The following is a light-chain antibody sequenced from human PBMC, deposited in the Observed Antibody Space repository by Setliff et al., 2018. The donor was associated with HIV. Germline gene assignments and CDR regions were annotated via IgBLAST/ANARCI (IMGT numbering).Light chain of an antibody. V-gene: IGLV2-23*02. CDR1: SSNVGKYNL. Sequence: QSALTQPASVSGSPGQSITISCTGNSSNVGKYNLVSWYRQNPGKAPQLTIYEVTKWPSGVSNHFSGSKSGNTASLTISGLQTEDEAEYYCCSYASTGSFVFGTGTKVTVL. CDR3: CSYASTGSFV. J-gene: IGLJ1*01. CDR2: EVT.